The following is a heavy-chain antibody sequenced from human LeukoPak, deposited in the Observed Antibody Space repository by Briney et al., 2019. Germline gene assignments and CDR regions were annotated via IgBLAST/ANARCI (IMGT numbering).Heavy chain of an antibody. CDR3: ARDPKAEHIVVVPAAGSFDY. D-gene: IGHD2-2*01. V-gene: IGHV1-46*01. Sequence: ASVKVSCKASGYTFTSYYMHWVRQAPGQGLEWMGIINPSGGSTSYAQKFQGRVTMTRDTSTSTVYMELSSLRSEDTAVYYCARDPKAEHIVVVPAAGSFDYWGQGTLVTVSS. J-gene: IGHJ4*02. CDR2: INPSGGST. CDR1: GYTFTSYY.